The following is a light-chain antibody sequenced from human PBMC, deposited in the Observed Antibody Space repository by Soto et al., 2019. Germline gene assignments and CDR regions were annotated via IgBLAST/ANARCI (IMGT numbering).Light chain of an antibody. CDR2: AAS. Sequence: DIQMTQSPSSLSASVGDRITITCRASLGIKHDLAWFQKRPGRAPKRLISAASSLQSGVPSRFSGSGSGAEFTLTISRLQPEDFATYYCLQYNSYPWTFGQGTKVEI. CDR1: LGIKHD. J-gene: IGKJ1*01. V-gene: IGKV1-17*01. CDR3: LQYNSYPWT.